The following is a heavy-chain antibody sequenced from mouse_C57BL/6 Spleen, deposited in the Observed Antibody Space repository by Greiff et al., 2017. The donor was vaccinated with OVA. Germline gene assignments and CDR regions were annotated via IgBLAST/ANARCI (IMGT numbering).Heavy chain of an antibody. V-gene: IGHV1-19*01. CDR2: INPYNGGT. D-gene: IGHD2-5*01. CDR3: ARSLYYSNYVGFAY. CDR1: GYTFTDYY. Sequence: EVKLQESGPVLVKPGASVKMSCKASGYTFTDYYMNWVKQSHGKSLEWIGVINPYNGGTSYNQKFKGKATLTVDKSSSTAYMELNSLTSEDSAVYYCARSLYYSNYVGFAYWGQGTLVTVSA. J-gene: IGHJ3*01.